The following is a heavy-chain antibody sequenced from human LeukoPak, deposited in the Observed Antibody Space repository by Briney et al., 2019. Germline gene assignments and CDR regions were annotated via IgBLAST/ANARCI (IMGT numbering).Heavy chain of an antibody. J-gene: IGHJ5*02. Sequence: SETLSLTCAVSGYSISSGYYWGWIRQPPGKGLEWIGSIYHSGSTYYNPSLKSRVTISVDTSKNQVSLKLTSVTAADTAVYYCARGSTSPFGPWGQGTLVTVSS. CDR2: IYHSGST. CDR1: GYSISSGYY. CDR3: ARGSTSPFGP. D-gene: IGHD2-2*01. V-gene: IGHV4-38-2*01.